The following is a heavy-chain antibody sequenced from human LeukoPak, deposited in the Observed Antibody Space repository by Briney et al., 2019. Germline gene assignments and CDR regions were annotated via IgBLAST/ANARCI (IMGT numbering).Heavy chain of an antibody. CDR1: GGSISSYY. J-gene: IGHJ6*02. Sequence: PSETLSLTCTVSGGSISSYYWSWIRQPAGKGLEWIGRIYTSGSTNYNPSLKSRVTMSVDTSKNQFSLKLSSVTAADTAVYYCARVRDQYCYYGMDVWGQGTTVTVSS. CDR2: IYTSGST. V-gene: IGHV4-4*07. CDR3: ARVRDQYCYYGMDV.